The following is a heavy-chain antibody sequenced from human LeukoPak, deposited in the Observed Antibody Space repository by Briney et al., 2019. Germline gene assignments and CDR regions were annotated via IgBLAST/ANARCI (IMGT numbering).Heavy chain of an antibody. J-gene: IGHJ4*02. D-gene: IGHD1-26*01. CDR3: ARGASSGIVGTTKGFDY. Sequence: GGSLRLSCAASGFTFSNHAMHWVRQAPGKGLEWVAVISYDGSNKKYADSVKGRFTISRDNAKNTVYLQMNSLRTEDTAVYYCARGASSGIVGTTKGFDYWGQGTLVTVSS. CDR2: ISYDGSNK. CDR1: GFTFSNHA. V-gene: IGHV3-30-3*01.